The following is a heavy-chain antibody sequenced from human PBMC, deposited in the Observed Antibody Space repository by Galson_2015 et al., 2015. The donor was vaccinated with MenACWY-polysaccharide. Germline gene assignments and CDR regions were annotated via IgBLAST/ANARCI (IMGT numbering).Heavy chain of an antibody. J-gene: IGHJ6*02. D-gene: IGHD1-1*01. Sequence: SLRLSCAASGFTFSSYAMSWVRQAPGKGLEWVSAISGSGGSTYYADSVKGRFTISRDNSKNTLYLQMNSLGAEDTAVYYCAKDNSLERQSAYYYYYYGMDVWGQGTTVTVSS. CDR3: AKDNSLERQSAYYYYYYGMDV. CDR1: GFTFSSYA. V-gene: IGHV3-23*01. CDR2: ISGSGGST.